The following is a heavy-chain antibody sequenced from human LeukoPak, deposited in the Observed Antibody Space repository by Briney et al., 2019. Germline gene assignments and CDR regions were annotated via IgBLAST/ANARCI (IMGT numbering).Heavy chain of an antibody. CDR2: IYYSGST. V-gene: IGHV4-39*01. J-gene: IGHJ3*02. D-gene: IGHD6-13*01. Sequence: ASETLSLTCSVSGGSISSNTYYWGWIRQPPGKGLEWIGSIYYSGSTYYNPSLTSRVTISVDTSKNQFSLKLSSVTAADTAVYYCARRSYSSWYAFDIWGQGTMVTVSS. CDR3: ARRSYSSWYAFDI. CDR1: GGSISSNTYY.